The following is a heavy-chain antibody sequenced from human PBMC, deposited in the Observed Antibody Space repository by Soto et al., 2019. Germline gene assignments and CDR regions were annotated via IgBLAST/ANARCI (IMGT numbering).Heavy chain of an antibody. CDR1: GGSFIGYY. D-gene: IGHD3-10*01. CDR3: ARGLGTFDP. J-gene: IGHJ5*02. V-gene: IGHV4-34*01. Sequence: SETLSLTCAFYGGSFIGYYWSWIRQPPGKGLEWIGEIHHSGRTSYSPSLKSRVTISVDTSKDQFSLKLSSVTAADAAVYYCARGLGTFDPWGQGTLVTVSS. CDR2: IHHSGRT.